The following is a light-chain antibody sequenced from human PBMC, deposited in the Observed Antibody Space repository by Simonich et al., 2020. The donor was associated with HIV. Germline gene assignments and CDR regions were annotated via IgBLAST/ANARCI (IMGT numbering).Light chain of an antibody. CDR3: QQYNNWPPYT. Sequence: DIQMTQSPSTLSASVGDRVTIPCRSSQGISSYLAWYQQKPGKAPKLLIYAASTLQSGVPSRFSGSGSGTEFTLTISSLQSEDFAVYYCQQYNNWPPYTFGQGTKLEIK. J-gene: IGKJ2*01. CDR1: QGISSY. V-gene: IGKV1-9*01. CDR2: AAS.